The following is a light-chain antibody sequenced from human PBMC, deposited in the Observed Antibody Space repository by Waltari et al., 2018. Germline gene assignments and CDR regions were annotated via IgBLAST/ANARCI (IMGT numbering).Light chain of an antibody. V-gene: IGLV4-69*01. CDR1: SGHSSNV. CDR2: VNSDGTH. CDR3: QTGGHGTWV. Sequence: QLVLTQSPSASASLGASVKLTCTLSSGHSSNVIAWLQQQPAKGPRLLMKVNSDGTHSKGAESPGRLSGSSCGAGRYLTISSLQSEDEADYYCQTGGHGTWVFGGGTKLTVL. J-gene: IGLJ3*02.